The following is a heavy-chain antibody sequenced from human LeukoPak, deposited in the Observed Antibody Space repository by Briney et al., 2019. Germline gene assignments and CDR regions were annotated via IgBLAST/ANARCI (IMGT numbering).Heavy chain of an antibody. V-gene: IGHV4-39*01. CDR1: GGSISSSSYY. CDR3: ARLGTAMRYYFDH. Sequence: PSETLSLTCTVSGGSISSSSYYWGWIRQPPGKGLEWIGSIYYSGSTYYNPSLKSRVTISVDTSKNQFSLKLSSVTAADTAVYYCARLGTAMRYYFDHWGQGTLVTVSS. D-gene: IGHD5-18*01. J-gene: IGHJ4*02. CDR2: IYYSGST.